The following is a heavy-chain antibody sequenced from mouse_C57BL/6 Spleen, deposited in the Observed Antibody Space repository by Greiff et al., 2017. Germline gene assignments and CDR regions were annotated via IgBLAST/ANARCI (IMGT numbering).Heavy chain of an antibody. V-gene: IGHV1-22*01. CDR2: INPNNGGT. CDR3: AREKGNYGSSSWFAY. J-gene: IGHJ3*01. D-gene: IGHD1-1*01. CDR1: GYTFTDYN. Sequence: VQLQQSGPELVKPGASVKMSCKASGYTFTDYNMHWVKQSHGKSLEWIGYINPNNGGTSYNQKFKGKATLTVNKSSSTAYMELRSLTSEDSAVYYCAREKGNYGSSSWFAYWGQGTLVTVSA.